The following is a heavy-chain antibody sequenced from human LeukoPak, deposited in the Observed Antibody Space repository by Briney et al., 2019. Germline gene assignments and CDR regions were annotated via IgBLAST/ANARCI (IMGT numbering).Heavy chain of an antibody. CDR1: GFTFSSYA. D-gene: IGHD3-10*01. V-gene: IGHV3-23*01. CDR2: ISGSGGST. J-gene: IGHJ4*02. CDR3: AKDLYYYGSAWDY. Sequence: GGSLRLSCAVSGFTFSSYAMSWVRQAPGKGLEWVSAISGSGGSTYYADSVKGRFTISRDNSKNTLYLQMNSLRAEDTAVYYCAKDLYYYGSAWDYWGQGTLVTVSS.